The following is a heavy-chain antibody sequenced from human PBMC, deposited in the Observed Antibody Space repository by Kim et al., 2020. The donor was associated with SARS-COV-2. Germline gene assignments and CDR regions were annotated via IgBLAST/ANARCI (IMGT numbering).Heavy chain of an antibody. J-gene: IGHJ6*02. CDR3: AREMNRIYYFYGVDV. V-gene: IGHV4-59*01. Sequence: PSLKRRVTIEIDTSKNQVSLRLNSVTAADTAVYYCAREMNRIYYFYGVDVWGQGTTVTVSS.